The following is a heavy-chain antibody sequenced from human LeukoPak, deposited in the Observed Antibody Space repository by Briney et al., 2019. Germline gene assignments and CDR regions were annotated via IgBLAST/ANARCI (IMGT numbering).Heavy chain of an antibody. J-gene: IGHJ4*02. V-gene: IGHV4-39*07. CDR1: TDSISGSSYY. D-gene: IGHD3-10*01. CDR3: ARTYYYGSGSIYYFDY. Sequence: SETLSLTCTVSTDSISGSSYYWGWIRQPPGKGLEWIGSIYYSGSTYYNPSLKSRVTISVDTSKNQFSLKLSSVTAADTAVYYCARTYYYGSGSIYYFDYWGQGTLVTVSS. CDR2: IYYSGST.